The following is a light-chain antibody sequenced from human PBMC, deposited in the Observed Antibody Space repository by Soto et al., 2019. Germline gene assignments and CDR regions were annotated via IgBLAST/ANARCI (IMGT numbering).Light chain of an antibody. CDR2: GAS. J-gene: IGKJ3*01. CDR3: QQYGSSPLFT. CDR1: QSVSSSY. Sequence: EIVLTQSPGTLSLSPGERATLSCRASQSVSSSYLAWYQQKPGQAPRLLMYGASSRATGIPDRFSGSGSGTAFTLTITRLEPEDFAVYYCQQYGSSPLFTFGPGTKVDIK. V-gene: IGKV3-20*01.